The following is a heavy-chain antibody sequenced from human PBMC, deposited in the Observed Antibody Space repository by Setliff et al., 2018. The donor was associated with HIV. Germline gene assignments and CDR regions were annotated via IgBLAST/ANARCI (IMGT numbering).Heavy chain of an antibody. CDR3: ARTLGASYYYAMDV. D-gene: IGHD1-26*01. V-gene: IGHV3-53*01. Sequence: GGSLRLSCAVSGFTVSSNHMNWVRQAPGKGLEWVSFIYSGGSTYYADSVKGRFTISRDNSKNTLYLQMNSLRVEDTAVYYCARTLGASYYYAMDVWGQGTTVTVSS. CDR1: GFTVSSNH. CDR2: IYSGGST. J-gene: IGHJ6*02.